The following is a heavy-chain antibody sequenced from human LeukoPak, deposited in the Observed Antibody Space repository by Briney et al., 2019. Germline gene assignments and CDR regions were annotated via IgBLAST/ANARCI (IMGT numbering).Heavy chain of an antibody. V-gene: IGHV3-64D*09. Sequence: GGSLRLSCSASGFTFSTYAMYWLRQAPGKGLEYVSAISSNGGSTYYADSVKGRFTISRDNSKNTLYLQMSSLRAKDTAVYYCAKNGIYTSGWYGGYFDYWGQGTLVTVSS. CDR2: ISSNGGST. D-gene: IGHD6-19*01. CDR3: AKNGIYTSGWYGGYFDY. J-gene: IGHJ4*02. CDR1: GFTFSTYA.